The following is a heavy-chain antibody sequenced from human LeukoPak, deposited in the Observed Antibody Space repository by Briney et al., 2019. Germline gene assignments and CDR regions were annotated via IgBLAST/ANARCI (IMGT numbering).Heavy chain of an antibody. V-gene: IGHV3-21*01. CDR2: ISSSSSYI. CDR1: GFTFSSYS. Sequence: GGSLRLSCAASGFTFSSYSMNWVRQAPGKGLECVSSISSSSSYIYYADSVKGRFTISRDNAKNSLYLQMNSLRAEDTAVYYCARDSAYYYDSGSPIFDPWGQGTLVTVSS. J-gene: IGHJ5*02. CDR3: ARDSAYYYDSGSPIFDP. D-gene: IGHD3-22*01.